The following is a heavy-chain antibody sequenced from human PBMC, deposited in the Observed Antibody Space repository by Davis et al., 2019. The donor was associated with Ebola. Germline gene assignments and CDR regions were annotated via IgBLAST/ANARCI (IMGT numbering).Heavy chain of an antibody. J-gene: IGHJ6*02. D-gene: IGHD6-13*01. Sequence: SVTVSCMASGYTFTSYAMNSARHAPGPGREWMGWINTNTGNPTYAQGFTGRFVFSLDSSVSTIYLQISSLKAEDTAVYYCEREIPSRIAAAEGYYYGMDVWGQGTTVTVSS. CDR3: EREIPSRIAAAEGYYYGMDV. CDR2: INTNTGNP. CDR1: GYTFTSYA. V-gene: IGHV7-4-1*02.